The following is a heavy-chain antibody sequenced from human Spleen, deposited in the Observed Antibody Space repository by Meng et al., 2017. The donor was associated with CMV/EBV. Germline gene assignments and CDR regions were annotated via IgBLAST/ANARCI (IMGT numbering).Heavy chain of an antibody. CDR2: INPTAGVT. J-gene: IGHJ5*02. V-gene: IGHV1-2*02. CDR3: ASGANAGGGDWFDP. Sequence: ASGYTFTGYYMPWVRQAPGQGLEWMGWINPTAGVTHYAQKFQGRVTMTRDTSISTAYMELSRLRSDDTAVYYCASGANAGGGDWFDPWGQGTLVTVSS. CDR1: GYTFTGYY. D-gene: IGHD3-16*01.